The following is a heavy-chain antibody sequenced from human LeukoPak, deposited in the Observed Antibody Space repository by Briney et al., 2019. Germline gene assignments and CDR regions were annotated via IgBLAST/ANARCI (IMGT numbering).Heavy chain of an antibody. CDR1: GGSISSYY. CDR2: IYYSGST. D-gene: IGHD3-16*02. V-gene: IGHV4-59*08. Sequence: SETLSLTCTDSGGSISSYYWSWIRQPPGKGLEWIGYIYYSGSTNYSPSLKSRVTISVDTSKNQFSLKLSSVTAADTAVYYCASGVIAAFDIWGQGTMVTVSS. CDR3: ASGVIAAFDI. J-gene: IGHJ3*02.